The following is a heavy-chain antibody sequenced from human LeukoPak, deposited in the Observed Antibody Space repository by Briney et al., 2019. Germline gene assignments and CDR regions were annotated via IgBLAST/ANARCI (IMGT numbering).Heavy chain of an antibody. V-gene: IGHV1-46*01. Sequence: ASVKVSCKASGYTFTSYYMHWVRQAPGQGLEWMGIINPSGGSTSYAQKFQGRVTMTRDTSTSTVYMELSSLRSEDTAVYYCARDGRVLSLYSYGYILHPAFDYWGQGTLVTVSS. CDR1: GYTFTSYY. J-gene: IGHJ4*02. CDR3: ARDGRVLSLYSYGYILHPAFDY. CDR2: INPSGGST. D-gene: IGHD5-18*01.